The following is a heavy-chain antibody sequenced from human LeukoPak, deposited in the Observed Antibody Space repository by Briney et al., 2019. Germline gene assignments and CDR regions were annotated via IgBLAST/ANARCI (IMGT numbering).Heavy chain of an antibody. D-gene: IGHD2-15*01. Sequence: SETLSLTCAVYGGSFSGYYWSWIRQPPGKGLEWIGEINHSGSTNYNPSLKSRVTISVDTSKNQFSLKLSSVTAADTAVYYCAREVVVAAYYYYGMDVWGQGTTVTVSS. V-gene: IGHV4-34*01. CDR1: GGSFSGYY. J-gene: IGHJ6*02. CDR2: INHSGST. CDR3: AREVVVAAYYYYGMDV.